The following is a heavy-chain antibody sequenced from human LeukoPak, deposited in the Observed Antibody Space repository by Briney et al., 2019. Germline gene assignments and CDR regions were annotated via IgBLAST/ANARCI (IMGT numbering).Heavy chain of an antibody. V-gene: IGHV5-51*01. CDR2: IYLDDSDA. CDR1: GYRFTNYW. CDR3: ARHYQYYDILTGYYDY. J-gene: IGHJ4*02. D-gene: IGHD3-9*01. Sequence: GESLKISCKSSGYRFTNYWIGWVRQMPGKGLEWMGVIYLDDSDARYSPSFQGQVTMSADKSISTAYLQWSSLMASDTAIYYCARHYQYYDILTGYYDYWGQGTLVTVSS.